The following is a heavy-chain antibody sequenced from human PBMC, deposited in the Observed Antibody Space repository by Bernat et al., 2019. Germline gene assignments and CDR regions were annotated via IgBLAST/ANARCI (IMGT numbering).Heavy chain of an antibody. V-gene: IGHV3-15*01. D-gene: IGHD3-10*01. CDR2: IKSKTAGGTT. Sequence: EVQLVESGGGLVKPGGSLRVSCAASGFTFSNAWMNWVRQTPGKGLEWVGRIKSKTAGGTTDYAAPVKGRFTISRDDSKNTVHLQMNSQKTEDTAVYYCTAGVEFDPLGQGALDTVSS. CDR3: TAGVEFDP. J-gene: IGHJ5*02. CDR1: GFTFSNAW.